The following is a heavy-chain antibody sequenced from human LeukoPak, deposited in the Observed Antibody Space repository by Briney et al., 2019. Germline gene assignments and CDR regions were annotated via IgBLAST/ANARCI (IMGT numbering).Heavy chain of an antibody. J-gene: IGHJ3*02. CDR1: GYTFTSYY. D-gene: IGHD3-16*02. Sequence: ASVKASCKASGYTFTSYYMHWVRQAPGQGLEWMGIINPSGGSTSYAQKFQGRVTMTRDTSTSTVYMELSSLRSEDTAVYYCARHNTFGGVIVRRGAFDIWGQGTMVTVSS. CDR3: ARHNTFGGVIVRRGAFDI. V-gene: IGHV1-46*01. CDR2: INPSGGST.